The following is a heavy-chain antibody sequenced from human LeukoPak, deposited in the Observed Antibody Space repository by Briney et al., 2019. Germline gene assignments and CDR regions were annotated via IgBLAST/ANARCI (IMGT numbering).Heavy chain of an antibody. CDR1: GYSFTSYD. D-gene: IGHD6-19*01. J-gene: IGHJ5*02. Sequence: ASVKVSCKASGYSFTSYDINWVRQATGQGLEWMGWMNPNSGNTGYAQKFQGRVTMTRNTSISTAYMELSSLRSEDTAVYSCARAVAMTGAFRDNWFDPWGQGTLVTVSS. V-gene: IGHV1-8*01. CDR2: MNPNSGNT. CDR3: ARAVAMTGAFRDNWFDP.